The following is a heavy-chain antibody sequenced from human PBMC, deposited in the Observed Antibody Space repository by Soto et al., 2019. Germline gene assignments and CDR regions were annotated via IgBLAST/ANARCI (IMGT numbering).Heavy chain of an antibody. Sequence: EVQLLESGGGLVQPGGSLRLSCAASGFTFSSYAMSWVRQAPGKGLEWVSAISGSGGSTYYADSVKGRFTISRDNSTNTLYLQMTSLRAEDSAVYYCAKDKECSGGSCYSDNYDAFDIWGQGTMVTVSS. CDR1: GFTFSSYA. CDR2: ISGSGGST. CDR3: AKDKECSGGSCYSDNYDAFDI. J-gene: IGHJ3*02. D-gene: IGHD2-15*01. V-gene: IGHV3-23*01.